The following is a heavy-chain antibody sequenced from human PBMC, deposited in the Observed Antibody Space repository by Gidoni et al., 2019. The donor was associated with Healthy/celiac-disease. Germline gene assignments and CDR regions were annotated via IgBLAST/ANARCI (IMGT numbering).Heavy chain of an antibody. CDR2: IKSKTDGGTT. Sequence: SGFTFSNAWMSWVRQAPGKGLEWVGRIKSKTDGGTTDYAAPVKGRFTISRDDSKNTLYLQMNSMKTEDTAVYYCTTCSRITGTTSCFSRYWGQGTLVTVSS. V-gene: IGHV3-15*01. CDR3: TTCSRITGTTSCFSRY. CDR1: GFTFSNAW. J-gene: IGHJ4*02. D-gene: IGHD1-20*01.